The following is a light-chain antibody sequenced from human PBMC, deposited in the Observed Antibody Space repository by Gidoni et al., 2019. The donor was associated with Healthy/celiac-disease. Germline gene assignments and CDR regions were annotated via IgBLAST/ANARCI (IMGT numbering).Light chain of an antibody. CDR1: SSNIGAGYD. V-gene: IGLV1-40*01. CDR2: GNS. Sequence: QSVLTQPPSGAGAPGQRVTISCTGSSSNIGAGYDVPWYQQLPGTAPKLLIYGNSNRPSGVPDRFSGSKSGTSASLAITGLQAEDEADYYCQSYDSSLSGVFGGGTKLTVL. J-gene: IGLJ3*02. CDR3: QSYDSSLSGV.